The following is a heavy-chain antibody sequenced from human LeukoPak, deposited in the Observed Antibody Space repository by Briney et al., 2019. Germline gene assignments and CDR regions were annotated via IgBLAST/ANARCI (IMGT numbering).Heavy chain of an antibody. CDR3: ARGNPRYFDY. J-gene: IGHJ4*02. CDR2: TYYRSKWYN. V-gene: IGHV6-1*01. Sequence: SQTLSLTCAISGDSVSSSSATRNWFRQAPSRGLEWLGRTYYRSKWYNDSAISVKSRIIINADTSKNQFSLHLNSVTPEDTAVYHCARGNPRYFDYWGQGTLVTVSS. CDR1: GDSVSSSSAT.